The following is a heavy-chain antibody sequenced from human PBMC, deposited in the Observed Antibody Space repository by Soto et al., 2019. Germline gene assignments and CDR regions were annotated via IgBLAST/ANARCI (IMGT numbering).Heavy chain of an antibody. V-gene: IGHV5-51*01. Sequence: EVQLVQSGAEVKKPGESLKISCKGSGYSFTTYWIGWVRQMPGKGLEWMGIVYPGDTEPRYSPSFKAQVTISADKSISTANLKWSSLKAADTAMYYCAGQPQWFWERVAPFDYWGQGTLVTVSS. CDR1: GYSFTTYW. D-gene: IGHD3-10*01. CDR3: AGQPQWFWERVAPFDY. J-gene: IGHJ4*02. CDR2: VYPGDTEP.